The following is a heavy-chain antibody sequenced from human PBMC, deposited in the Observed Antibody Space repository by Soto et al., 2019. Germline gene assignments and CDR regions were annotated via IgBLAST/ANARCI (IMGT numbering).Heavy chain of an antibody. CDR1: GVTISTYY. CDR3: VREAYIGYRHAIDH. J-gene: IGHJ4*02. CDR2: NYHSGTT. D-gene: IGHD5-12*01. V-gene: IGHV4-59*01. Sequence: SETLALTCAVSGVTISTYYWSWIRQPPGKGLEWIGYNYHSGTTNYNPSLKSRVTISVDTSKNQFSLRLTSVTAADTAIYYCVREAYIGYRHAIDHWCPATLLTVS.